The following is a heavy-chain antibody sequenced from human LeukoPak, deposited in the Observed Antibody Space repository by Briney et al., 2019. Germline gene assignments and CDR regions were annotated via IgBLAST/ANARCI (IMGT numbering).Heavy chain of an antibody. CDR3: ASDSFYDSGGYFYY. J-gene: IGHJ4*02. D-gene: IGHD3-22*01. Sequence: SETLSLTCTVSGGSISSSSYYWGWIRQPPGKGLEWIGSIYYSGSTYYNPSLKGRVTMSVDTSKNQFSLKLTSATAADTAVYYCASDSFYDSGGYFYYWGQGTPVTVSS. CDR1: GGSISSSSYY. CDR2: IYYSGST. V-gene: IGHV4-39*07.